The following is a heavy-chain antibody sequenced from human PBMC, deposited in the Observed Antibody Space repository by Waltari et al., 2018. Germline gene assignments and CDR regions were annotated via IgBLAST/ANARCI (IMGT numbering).Heavy chain of an antibody. CDR1: GGSISSSNW. V-gene: IGHV4-4*02. Sequence: QVQLQESGPGLVKPSGSLSLTCAVSGGSISSSNWWSWVRPPPGKGLEWIGEIYHSGSTNYNPSLKSRVTISVDKSKNQFSLKLSSVTAADTAVYYCARDGRYYDSSGYPYYFDYWGQGTLVTVSS. D-gene: IGHD3-22*01. J-gene: IGHJ4*02. CDR3: ARDGRYYDSSGYPYYFDY. CDR2: IYHSGST.